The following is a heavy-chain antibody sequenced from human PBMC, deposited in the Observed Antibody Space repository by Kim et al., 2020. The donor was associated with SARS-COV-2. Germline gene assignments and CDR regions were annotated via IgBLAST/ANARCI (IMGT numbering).Heavy chain of an antibody. CDR3: AWGSFEGGPTTVTAGELDY. D-gene: IGHD4-17*01. J-gene: IGHJ4*02. CDR2: INTNTGNP. V-gene: IGHV7-4-1*02. CDR1: GYTFTSYA. Sequence: ASVKVSCKASGYTFTSYAMNWVRQAPGQGLEWMGWINTNTGNPTYAQGFTGRFVFSLDTSVSTAYLQISSLKAEDTAVYYCAWGSFEGGPTTVTAGELDYWGQGTLVTVSS.